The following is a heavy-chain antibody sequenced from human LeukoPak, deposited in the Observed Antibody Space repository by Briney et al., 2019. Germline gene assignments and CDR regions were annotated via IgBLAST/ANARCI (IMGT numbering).Heavy chain of an antibody. CDR1: GGSFSGYY. D-gene: IGHD3-3*01. CDR2: INHSGST. J-gene: IGHJ4*02. CDR3: ARGDTIFVVVGFITFDY. V-gene: IGHV4-34*01. Sequence: SETLSLTCAVYGGSFSGYYWSWIRQPPGKGLEWIGEINHSGSTNYNPSLKSRVTISVDTSKNQFSLKLSSVTAADTAVYYCARGDTIFVVVGFITFDYWGQGTLVTVSS.